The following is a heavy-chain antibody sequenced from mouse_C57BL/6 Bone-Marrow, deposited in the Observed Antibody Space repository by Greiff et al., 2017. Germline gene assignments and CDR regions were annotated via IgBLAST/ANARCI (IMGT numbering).Heavy chain of an antibody. CDR2: IYPGGGYT. CDR3: ARLGTGTYAMDY. Sequence: QVQLQQSGAELVRPGTSVKMSCKASGYTFTNYWIGWAKQRPGHGLEWIGDIYPGGGYTNYNEKVKGKATLTADKSSSTAYMQFSSLTSEDSAIYYCARLGTGTYAMDYWGQGTSVTVSS. D-gene: IGHD4-1*01. CDR1: GYTFTNYW. J-gene: IGHJ4*01. V-gene: IGHV1-63*01.